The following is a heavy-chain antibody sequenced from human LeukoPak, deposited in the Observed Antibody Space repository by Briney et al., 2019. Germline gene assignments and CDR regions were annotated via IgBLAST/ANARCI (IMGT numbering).Heavy chain of an antibody. CDR1: GFTFSNYW. D-gene: IGHD1/OR15-1a*01. CDR3: AKGGGNSFGY. Sequence: GGSLRLSCAASGFTFSNYWMSWVRQAPGKGLEWVANIKQDGSEKYYVDSVKGRFTISRDNAKNSLYLQMNSLTVEDTAVYYCAKGGGNSFGYWGQGTLVTVSS. CDR2: IKQDGSEK. J-gene: IGHJ4*02. V-gene: IGHV3-7*01.